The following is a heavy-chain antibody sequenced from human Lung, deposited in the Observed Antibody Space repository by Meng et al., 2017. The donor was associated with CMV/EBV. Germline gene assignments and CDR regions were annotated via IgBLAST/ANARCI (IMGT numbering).Heavy chain of an antibody. Sequence: SETXSLXXTVSGGSINSVGYYWTWIRQRPGKGLEWIGYIYYSGGTSYNPSLQSRVTLSVDTSKNQFSLKLSSVTAADTAMYYCARSVGCSSTYCYTYTSSWYPDYWGQGTXVTVSS. CDR3: ARSVGCSSTYCYTYTSSWYPDY. D-gene: IGHD6-13*01. V-gene: IGHV4-31*03. J-gene: IGHJ4*02. CDR2: IYYSGGT. CDR1: GGSINSVGYY.